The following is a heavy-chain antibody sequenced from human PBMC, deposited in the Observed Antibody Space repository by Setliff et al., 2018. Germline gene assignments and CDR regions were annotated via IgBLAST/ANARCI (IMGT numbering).Heavy chain of an antibody. V-gene: IGHV3-13*01. D-gene: IGHD3-3*01. J-gene: IGHJ5*02. CDR3: AKDFWSGYVSYLDP. Sequence: GGSLRLSCAASGFTFSTYDMHWVRQATGKGLEWVSAIGTGGDTYYADSVKGRFTISRENAKNSFYLQMDFLTAGDTAVYYCAKDFWSGYVSYLDPWGQGTLVTVSS. CDR1: GFTFSTYD. CDR2: IGTGGDT.